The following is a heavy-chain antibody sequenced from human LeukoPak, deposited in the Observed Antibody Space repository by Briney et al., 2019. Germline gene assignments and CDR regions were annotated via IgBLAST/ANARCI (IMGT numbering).Heavy chain of an antibody. V-gene: IGHV3-23*01. CDR2: ISGSGGST. J-gene: IGHJ4*02. CDR1: GFTFRTFA. Sequence: GGSLRLSCAASGFTFRTFAMSWVRQAPGKGLEWVLAISGSGGSTYYADSVKGRFTISRDNSKNTLYLQMNSLRAEDTAVYYCAKDERRYCSSTSCSPFDYWGQGTLVTVSS. CDR3: AKDERRYCSSTSCSPFDY. D-gene: IGHD2-2*01.